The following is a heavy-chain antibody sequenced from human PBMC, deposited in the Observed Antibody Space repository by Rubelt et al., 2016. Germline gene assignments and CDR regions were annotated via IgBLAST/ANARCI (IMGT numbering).Heavy chain of an antibody. J-gene: IGHJ6*02. CDR3: ARVRLGYCSSTSCYWRYYGMDV. V-gene: IGHV4-39*07. CDR2: SGST. Sequence: SGSTYYNPSLKSRVTISVDTSKNQFSLKLSSVTAADTAVYYCARVRLGYCSSTSCYWRYYGMDVWGQGTTVTVSS. D-gene: IGHD2-2*01.